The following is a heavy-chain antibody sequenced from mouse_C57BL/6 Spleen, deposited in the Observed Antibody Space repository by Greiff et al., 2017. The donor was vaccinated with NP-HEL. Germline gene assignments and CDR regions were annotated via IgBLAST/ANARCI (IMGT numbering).Heavy chain of an antibody. CDR1: GFTFSDYG. CDR3: ARVNWAYYFDY. V-gene: IGHV5-17*01. D-gene: IGHD4-1*01. Sequence: EVQLVESGGGLVKPGGSLKLSCAASGFTFSDYGMHWVRQAPEKGLEWVAYISSGRSTTYYADTVKGRFTITTDNAKNTRFMQMTSLSAEDTAMYYCARVNWAYYFDYWGQGTTLTVSS. J-gene: IGHJ2*01. CDR2: ISSGRSTT.